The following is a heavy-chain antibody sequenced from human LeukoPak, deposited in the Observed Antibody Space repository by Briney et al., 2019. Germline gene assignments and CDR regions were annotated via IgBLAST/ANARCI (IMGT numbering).Heavy chain of an antibody. CDR3: AKSPYGDYQYYFDY. CDR1: GFTFSSYA. D-gene: IGHD4-17*01. J-gene: IGHJ4*02. Sequence: GGSLRLSCAASGFTFSSYAMSWVRQAPGKGLEWVSAISGSGGSTYYADSVKGRFTISRDNSKNTLYLQMNSLRAEDTAVYCCAKSPYGDYQYYFDYWGQGTLVTVSS. CDR2: ISGSGGST. V-gene: IGHV3-23*01.